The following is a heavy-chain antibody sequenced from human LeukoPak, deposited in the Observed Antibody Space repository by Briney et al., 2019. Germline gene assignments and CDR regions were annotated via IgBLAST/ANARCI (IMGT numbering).Heavy chain of an antibody. CDR3: AKDLEEQWLGSGGHCYGMDV. V-gene: IGHV3-23*01. D-gene: IGHD6-19*01. CDR2: ISGSGDST. CDR1: GFTFSSYA. J-gene: IGHJ6*02. Sequence: PGVSLRLSCAASGFTFSSYAMSWVRQAPGKGLEWVSAISGSGDSTYYADSVKGRFTISRDNSKNTLYLQMNSLRAEDTAVYYCAKDLEEQWLGSGGHCYGMDVWGQGTTVTVSS.